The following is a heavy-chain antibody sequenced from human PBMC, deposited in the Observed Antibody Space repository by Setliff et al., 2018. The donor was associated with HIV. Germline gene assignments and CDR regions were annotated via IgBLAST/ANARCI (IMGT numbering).Heavy chain of an antibody. D-gene: IGHD2-2*01. CDR3: ARLRLFSSALDY. CDR2: IYSDGTT. CDR1: GFSVSNYY. J-gene: IGHJ6*04. Sequence: GGSLRLSCAASGFSVSNYYMAWVRQAPGKGLEWVSTIYSDGTTYHADSVKGRFTLSRDNSKNTLFLQMNSLRPEDTAVFYCARLRLFSSALDYWGKGTTVTVSS. V-gene: IGHV3-66*02.